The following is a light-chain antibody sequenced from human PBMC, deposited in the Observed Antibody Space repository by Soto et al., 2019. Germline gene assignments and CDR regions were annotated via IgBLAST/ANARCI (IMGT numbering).Light chain of an antibody. CDR3: QQYYVTPPIT. Sequence: IVMTQSPDSLAVSLGERATINCKSSQSVLYSSNNKNYLAWYQQKPGQPPKLLIYWASTRESGVPDRFSGSWSGTDFTLTISGLQAEDVAVYYCQQYYVTPPITFVPGTKVDIK. CDR2: WAS. V-gene: IGKV4-1*01. J-gene: IGKJ3*01. CDR1: QSVLYSSNNKNY.